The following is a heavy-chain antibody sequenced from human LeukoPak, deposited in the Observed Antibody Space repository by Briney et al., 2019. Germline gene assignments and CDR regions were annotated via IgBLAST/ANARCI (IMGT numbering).Heavy chain of an antibody. V-gene: IGHV1-2*02. CDR1: GYTFTGYY. CDR3: ARAAGYCSGGSCNWFDP. CDR2: INPNSGGT. J-gene: IGHJ5*02. D-gene: IGHD2-15*01. Sequence: ASVKVSCKASGYTFTGYYMHWVRQAPGQGLEWMGWINPNSGGTNYAQKFQGRVTMTRDTSISTAYMELSRLRSDGTAVYYCARAAGYCSGGSCNWFDPWGQGTLVTVSS.